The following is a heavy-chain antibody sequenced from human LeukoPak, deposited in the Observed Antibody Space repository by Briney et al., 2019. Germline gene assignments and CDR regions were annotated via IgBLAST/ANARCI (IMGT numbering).Heavy chain of an antibody. CDR3: AAKGNGYTGIYVFAH. Sequence: PGGSLRLSCAASGFIFRSNYMSWVREAPGKGREWVSVLYSSGYSKYADSVKGRFSISRDNSENTLSLQMNSLRAEDTPVYYCAAKGNGYTGIYVFAHWGRGTRVTVSS. D-gene: IGHD5-12*01. CDR1: GFIFRSNY. CDR2: LYSSGYS. V-gene: IGHV3-66*01. J-gene: IGHJ4*02.